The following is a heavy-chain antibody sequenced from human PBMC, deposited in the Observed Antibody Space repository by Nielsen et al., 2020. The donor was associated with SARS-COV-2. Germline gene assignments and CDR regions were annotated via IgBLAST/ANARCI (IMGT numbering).Heavy chain of an antibody. CDR3: ARKYCGGDCTAQAPYYGMDV. V-gene: IGHV3-74*01. D-gene: IGHD2-21*02. Sequence: VRQAPGKGLVWVSRINGDGSSTSYADSVKGRFTISRDNAKNTLYLQMNSLRAEDTAVYYCARKYCGGDCTAQAPYYGMDVWGQGTTVTVSS. CDR2: INGDGSST. J-gene: IGHJ6*02.